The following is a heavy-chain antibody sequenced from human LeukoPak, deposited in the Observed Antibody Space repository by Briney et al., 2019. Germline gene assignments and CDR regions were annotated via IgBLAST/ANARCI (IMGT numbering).Heavy chain of an antibody. D-gene: IGHD5-18*01. CDR1: GFTVSGNY. J-gene: IGHJ4*02. CDR2: IYSGGGT. Sequence: PGGSLRLSCAASGFTVSGNYMSWVRQAPGKGLEWVSIIYSGGGTSYDDSLKGRFTISRDNSKNTLYLQINGLRAGETAVYYCARVQDPALANRGQVTLVT. CDR3: ARVQDPALAN. V-gene: IGHV3-66*01.